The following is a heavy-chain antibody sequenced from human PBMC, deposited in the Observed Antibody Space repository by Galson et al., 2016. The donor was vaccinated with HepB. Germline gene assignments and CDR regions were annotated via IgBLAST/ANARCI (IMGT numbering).Heavy chain of an antibody. CDR1: GDSISSSNW. CDR2: IYHSGST. D-gene: IGHD2-2*01. J-gene: IGHJ5*02. Sequence: SETLSLTCAVSGDSISSSNWWTWVRQPPGKRPEWLGEIYHSGSTFYNPSLGSRVTISVDKSSNQFSLNLTSVTAAETAVYYWVRVTGGCSSHSCVFDPWGQGTLVTVSS. CDR3: VRVTGGCSSHSCVFDP. V-gene: IGHV4-4*02.